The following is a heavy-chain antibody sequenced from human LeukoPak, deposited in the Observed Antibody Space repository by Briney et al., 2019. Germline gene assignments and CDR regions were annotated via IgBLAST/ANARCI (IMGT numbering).Heavy chain of an antibody. D-gene: IGHD3-22*01. Sequence: GGSLRLSCAASGFTFSSYAMSWVRQAPGKGLEWVSAISGSGGSTYYADSVKGRFTISRDNSKNTLYLQMNSLRAEDTAVYYCACAFYDSSGYYYYYGMDVWGQGTTVTVSS. V-gene: IGHV3-23*01. CDR2: ISGSGGST. J-gene: IGHJ6*02. CDR1: GFTFSSYA. CDR3: ACAFYDSSGYYYYYGMDV.